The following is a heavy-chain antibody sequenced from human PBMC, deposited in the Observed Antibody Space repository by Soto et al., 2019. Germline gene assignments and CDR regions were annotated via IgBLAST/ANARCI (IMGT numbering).Heavy chain of an antibody. CDR3: ARNTYYDILTGSLGYYYGMDV. CDR1: GGSINTGGYF. CDR2: IASSGST. D-gene: IGHD3-9*01. V-gene: IGHV4-31*03. Sequence: SETLSLTCTVSGGSINTGGYFWTWIRQHPGKGLEWIGYIASSGSTYYNPSLKGRLTIAADTSENQFSLKLSSVTAADTAVYYCARNTYYDILTGSLGYYYGMDVWGQGTTV. J-gene: IGHJ6*02.